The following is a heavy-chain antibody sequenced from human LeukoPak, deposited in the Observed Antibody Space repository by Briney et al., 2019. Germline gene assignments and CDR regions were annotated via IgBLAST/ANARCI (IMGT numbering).Heavy chain of an antibody. CDR3: AKRTMSAFDS. V-gene: IGHV3-23*01. D-gene: IGHD5-24*01. CDR1: GFTFRTSA. J-gene: IGHJ4*02. CDR2: ISGSGNGT. Sequence: GGSLRLSCAASGFTFRTSAMNWVRQAPGKGLEWLCGISGSGNGTYYADSVKGRFTISRDNSRNMVYLLMNSLTVEDAATYYCAKRTMSAFDSWGQGTLLIVSS.